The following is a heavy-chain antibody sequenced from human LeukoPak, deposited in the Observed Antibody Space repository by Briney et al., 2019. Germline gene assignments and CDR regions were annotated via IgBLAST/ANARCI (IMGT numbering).Heavy chain of an antibody. CDR3: ARGSHGEHDS. CDR1: GVTFSSYT. D-gene: IGHD4-17*01. Sequence: GGALRLSCAASGVTFSSYTMSWGREAPGEGLEWVSAISVGSDNTYYADSVKGRFTISKDNSKTTLYLQINSLRVDDTAIYYCARGSHGEHDSWGQGTLVTVSS. J-gene: IGHJ5*01. CDR2: ISVGSDNT. V-gene: IGHV3-23*01.